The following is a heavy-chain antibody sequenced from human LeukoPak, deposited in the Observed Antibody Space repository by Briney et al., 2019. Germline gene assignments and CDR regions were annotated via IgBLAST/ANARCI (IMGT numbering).Heavy chain of an antibody. V-gene: IGHV3-74*01. Sequence: GGSLRLSCAASGFTFSTYWMHWARQAPGKGLVWVSRIHSDGRSTSYADSVNGRFTISRDDAKNTLYLQMNSLRAEDTAVYYCARDRPGNTAIDYWGQGTLVTVSS. CDR2: IHSDGRST. D-gene: IGHD5-18*01. CDR3: ARDRPGNTAIDY. J-gene: IGHJ4*02. CDR1: GFTFSTYW.